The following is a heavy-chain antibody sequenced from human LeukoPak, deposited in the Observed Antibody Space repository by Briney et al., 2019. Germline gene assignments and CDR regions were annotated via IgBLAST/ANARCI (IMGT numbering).Heavy chain of an antibody. J-gene: IGHJ3*02. V-gene: IGHV4-61*02. CDR1: GGSISSGSYY. D-gene: IGHD3-16*01. CDR2: IYTSGST. Sequence: SETLSLTCTVSGGSISSGSYYWSWIRQPAGKGLEWIGRIYTSGSTNYNPSLNSRVTISVDTSKNQFSLRLSSVTAADTAVYYCAREVHDYVWGSQHDAFDIWGQGTMVTVSS. CDR3: AREVHDYVWGSQHDAFDI.